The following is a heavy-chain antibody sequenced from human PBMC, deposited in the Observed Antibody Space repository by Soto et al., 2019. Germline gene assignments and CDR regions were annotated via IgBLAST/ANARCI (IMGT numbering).Heavy chain of an antibody. V-gene: IGHV1-69*06. CDR1: GGTFSSYA. D-gene: IGHD6-6*01. CDR3: ASEYSSSSRFFDY. Sequence: QVQLVQSGAEVKKPGSSVKVSCTASGGTFSSYAISWVRQAPGQGLEWMGWIIPIFGTANYAQKFQGRVTITADKSTSTAYMELSSLRSEDTAVYYCASEYSSSSRFFDYWGQGTLVTVSS. J-gene: IGHJ4*02. CDR2: IIPIFGTA.